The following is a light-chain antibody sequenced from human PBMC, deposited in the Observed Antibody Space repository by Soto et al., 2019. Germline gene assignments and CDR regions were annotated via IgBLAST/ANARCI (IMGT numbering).Light chain of an antibody. Sequence: DIQMTQSPSSLSASVRDRVTITCRASQGISNYLAWYQQKPGKVPKLLIYAASTLQSGVPTRFSGSGSGADFTITISSLQPEDVATYYWQKYDSAPWTFGQGTKVVIK. V-gene: IGKV1-27*01. CDR3: QKYDSAPWT. CDR2: AAS. CDR1: QGISNY. J-gene: IGKJ1*01.